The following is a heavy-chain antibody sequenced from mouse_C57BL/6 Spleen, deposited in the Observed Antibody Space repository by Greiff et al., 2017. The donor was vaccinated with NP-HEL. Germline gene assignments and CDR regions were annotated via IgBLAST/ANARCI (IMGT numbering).Heavy chain of an antibody. CDR2: LSSGGSYT. CDR3: ARHPYDYFDY. J-gene: IGHJ2*01. V-gene: IGHV5-6*01. D-gene: IGHD2-3*01. CDR1: GFTFSSYG. Sequence: EVKLMESGGDLVKPGGSLKLSCAASGFTFSSYGMSWVRQTPDKRLEWVATLSSGGSYTYYPDSVKGRFTISRDNAKNTLYLQMSSLKSEDTAMYYCARHPYDYFDYWGQGTTLTVSS.